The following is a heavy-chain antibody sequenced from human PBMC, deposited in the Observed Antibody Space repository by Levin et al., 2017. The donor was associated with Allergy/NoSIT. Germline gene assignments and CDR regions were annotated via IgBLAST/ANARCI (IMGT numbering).Heavy chain of an antibody. V-gene: IGHV3-7*03. Sequence: GGSLRLSCAASGFTFSAYWMTWVRQAPGKGPEWVANINEDGTNKQYVDFVEGRFIISRDNAKNSLFLQMNSLRAEDTATYYCVRPPGRALDIWGQGAMVTVSS. CDR1: GFTFSAYW. J-gene: IGHJ3*02. CDR3: VRPPGRALDI. CDR2: INEDGTNK.